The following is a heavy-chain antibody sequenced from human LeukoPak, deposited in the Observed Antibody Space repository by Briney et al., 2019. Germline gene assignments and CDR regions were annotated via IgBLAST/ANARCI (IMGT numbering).Heavy chain of an antibody. CDR2: ISSNGGST. J-gene: IGHJ6*02. Sequence: GGSLRLSCSASGFTFSSYAMHWVRQAPGKGLEYVSAISSNGGSTYYADSVKGRFTISRDNSKNTLCLQMSSLRAEDTAVYYCVKDSGSSSWGVYYYGMDVWGQGTTVTVSS. CDR1: GFTFSSYA. D-gene: IGHD6-13*01. CDR3: VKDSGSSSWGVYYYGMDV. V-gene: IGHV3-64D*06.